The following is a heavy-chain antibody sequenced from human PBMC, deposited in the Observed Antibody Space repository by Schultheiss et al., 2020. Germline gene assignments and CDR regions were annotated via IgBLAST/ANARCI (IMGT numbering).Heavy chain of an antibody. CDR1: GGSISSGGYY. D-gene: IGHD6-13*01. V-gene: IGHV4-31*03. CDR3: ARVAVAAAAGSIDY. CDR2: IYYSGST. Sequence: SETLSLTCTVSGGSISSGGYYWSWIRQHPGKGLEWIGYIYYSGSTYYNPSLKSRVTISVDTSKNQFSLKLSSVTAADTAVYYCARVAVAAAAGSIDYWGQGTLVTGSS. J-gene: IGHJ4*02.